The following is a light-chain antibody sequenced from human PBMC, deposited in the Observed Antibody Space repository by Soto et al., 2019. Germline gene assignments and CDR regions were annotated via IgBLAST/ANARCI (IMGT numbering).Light chain of an antibody. V-gene: IGLV2-14*01. CDR2: EVT. CDR1: SSDVGGYDY. Sequence: QAALTQPPSVSGSPGQSIAISCTGTSSDVGGYDYVSWYQQHPDKAPKLMIYEVTKRPSGVSNRFSGSKSGNTASLTISGLQPEDEADYYCSSHTSGSTRVFGSGTKVTVL. CDR3: SSHTSGSTRV. J-gene: IGLJ1*01.